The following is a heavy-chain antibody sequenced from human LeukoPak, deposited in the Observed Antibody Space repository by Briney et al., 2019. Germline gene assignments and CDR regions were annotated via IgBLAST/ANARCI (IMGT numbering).Heavy chain of an antibody. D-gene: IGHD6-19*01. V-gene: IGHV3-48*03. Sequence: PGGSLRLSCAASGFTFSHYEMNWVRQAPGKGLEWVSYISSSGSTIYYADSVKGRFTISRDNAKNSLYLQVDSLRTEDTAVYSCARYHSGWSLDCWGQGTLVTVSS. CDR2: ISSSGSTI. J-gene: IGHJ4*02. CDR3: ARYHSGWSLDC. CDR1: GFTFSHYE.